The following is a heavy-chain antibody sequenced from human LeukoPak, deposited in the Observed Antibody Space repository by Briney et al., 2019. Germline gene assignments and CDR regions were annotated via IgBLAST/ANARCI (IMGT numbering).Heavy chain of an antibody. CDR1: GYSFTSYW. D-gene: IGHD6-13*01. Sequence: GESLKISCKGSGYSFTSYWIGWVRQMPGKGLEWMGIIYPGDSDTRYSPSFQGQVTISADKSISTAYLQWSSLKASDTAMYNCARLLYSSSTVDAFDIWGQGTMVTVSS. CDR2: IYPGDSDT. V-gene: IGHV5-51*03. J-gene: IGHJ3*02. CDR3: ARLLYSSSTVDAFDI.